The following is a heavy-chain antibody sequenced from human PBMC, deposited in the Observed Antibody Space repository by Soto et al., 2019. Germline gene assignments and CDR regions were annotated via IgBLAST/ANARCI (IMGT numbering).Heavy chain of an antibody. J-gene: IGHJ4*02. V-gene: IGHV3-33*01. CDR3: ARDLTSLDGYKFFDY. D-gene: IGHD5-12*01. Sequence: QVQLVESGGGVVQPGRSLRLSCAASGFTFSSYGMHWVRQAPGKGLEWVAVIWYDGSNKYYADSVKGRFTISRDNSKNTLYLQMNSLRAEDTAVYYCARDLTSLDGYKFFDYWGQGTLVTVSS. CDR2: IWYDGSNK. CDR1: GFTFSSYG.